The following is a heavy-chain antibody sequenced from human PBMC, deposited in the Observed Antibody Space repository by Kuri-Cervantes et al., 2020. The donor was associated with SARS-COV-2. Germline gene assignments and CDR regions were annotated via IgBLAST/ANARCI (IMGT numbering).Heavy chain of an antibody. D-gene: IGHD6-19*01. CDR1: GCSISSSSYY. J-gene: IGHJ6*02. V-gene: IGHV4-39*01. CDR2: IYYSGST. CDR3: GRYSSGWYPYYYGMDV. Sequence: SETLSLTGTVSGCSISSSSYYWGWIRQPPGKGLEWIGSIYYSGSTYYNPSLKSRVTISVDTSKNQFSLKLSSVTAADTAVYCCGRYSSGWYPYYYGMDVWGQGTMVTVSS.